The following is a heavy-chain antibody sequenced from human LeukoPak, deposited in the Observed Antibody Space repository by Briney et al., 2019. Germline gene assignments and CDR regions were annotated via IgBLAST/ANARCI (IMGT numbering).Heavy chain of an antibody. V-gene: IGHV1-2*02. J-gene: IGHJ5*02. CDR2: INPNSGGT. D-gene: IGHD6-6*01. Sequence: SVKVSCKASGYTFTGYYMHWVRQAPGQGLEWRGWINPNSGGTNYAQKFQGRVTMTRDTSISTAYMELSRLRSDDTAVYYCARGRIAARYNWFDPWGQGTLVTVSS. CDR3: ARGRIAARYNWFDP. CDR1: GYTFTGYY.